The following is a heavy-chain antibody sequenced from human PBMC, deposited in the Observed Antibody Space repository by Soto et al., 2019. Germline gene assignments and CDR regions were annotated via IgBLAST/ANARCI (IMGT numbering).Heavy chain of an antibody. CDR3: ARDLGGWPDY. CDR2: INAGTGNT. J-gene: IGHJ4*02. V-gene: IGHV1-3*01. CDR1: GYTFTSYA. Sequence: QVPLVQSGAEVKKPGASVKVSCKASGYTFTSYAMHWVRQAPGQRLEWMGWINAGTGNTKYSQKFQVRVTIPRDTSASTAYMELSSLRSEDTAVYYCARDLGGWPDYWGQGTLVTVSA. D-gene: IGHD2-15*01.